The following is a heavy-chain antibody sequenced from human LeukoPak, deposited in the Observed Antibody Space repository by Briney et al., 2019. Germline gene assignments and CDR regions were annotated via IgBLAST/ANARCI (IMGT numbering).Heavy chain of an antibody. CDR1: GASISSTNW. Sequence: SETLSLTCAVSGASISSTNWWSWVRQPPGKGLEWIGEIYHSGSTYHNPSLKSRVTISVDKSKNQFSLKLSSVTAADTAVYYCARSPVAYYDSSAYIGFDYWGQGTLVTVSS. CDR3: ARSPVAYYDSSAYIGFDY. D-gene: IGHD3-22*01. V-gene: IGHV4-4*02. CDR2: IYHSGST. J-gene: IGHJ4*02.